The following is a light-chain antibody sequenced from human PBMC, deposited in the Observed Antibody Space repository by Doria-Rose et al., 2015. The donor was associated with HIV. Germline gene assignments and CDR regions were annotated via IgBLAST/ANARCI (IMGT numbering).Light chain of an antibody. CDR2: DGS. CDR1: QSFSSTC. CDR3: HQYGTSWT. Sequence: TQSPGTLSLSPGERPTLSCRASQSFSSTCLAWYQQKPGQAPSLLIYDGSTRATGIPDRFSASGSGTDFTLTINRLEPEDFALYYCHQYGTSWTFGQETKVEI. V-gene: IGKV3-20*01. J-gene: IGKJ1*01.